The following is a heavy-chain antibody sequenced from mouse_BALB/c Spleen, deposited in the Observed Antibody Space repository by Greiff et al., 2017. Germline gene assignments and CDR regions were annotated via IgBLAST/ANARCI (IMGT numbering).Heavy chain of an antibody. CDR3: AKNFITTVVAHYYAMDY. CDR1: GFSLTSYG. V-gene: IGHV2-5-1*01. J-gene: IGHJ4*01. D-gene: IGHD1-1*01. Sequence: VQLQQSGPSLVQPSQSLSITCTVSGFSLTSYGVHWVRQSPGKGLEWLGVIWRGGSTDYNAAFMSRLSITKDNSKSQVFFKMNSLQADDTAIYYCAKNFITTVVAHYYAMDYWGQGTSVTVSS. CDR2: IWRGGST.